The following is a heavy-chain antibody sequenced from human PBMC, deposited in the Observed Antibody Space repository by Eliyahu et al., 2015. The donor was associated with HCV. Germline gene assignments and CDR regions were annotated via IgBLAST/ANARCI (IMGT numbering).Heavy chain of an antibody. J-gene: IGHJ6*02. D-gene: IGHD6-19*01. Sequence: EVQLVESGGGLVQPGGSLRLSCAASGFTFSSYWXSWFRQAPGKGLEWVANIKQDGSEKYYVDSVKGRFTISRDNAKNSLYLQMNSLRAEDTAVYYCARDSTGYSSGWPSTYYYYGMDVWGQGTTVTVSS. CDR1: GFTFSSYW. V-gene: IGHV3-7*01. CDR2: IKQDGSEK. CDR3: ARDSTGYSSGWPSTYYYYGMDV.